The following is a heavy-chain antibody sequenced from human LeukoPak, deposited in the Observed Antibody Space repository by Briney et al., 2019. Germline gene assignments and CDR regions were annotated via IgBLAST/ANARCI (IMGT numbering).Heavy chain of an antibody. CDR3: ARVMSSSWYYYYYGMDV. Sequence: GGSLRLSCAASGFTFSSYWMHWVRQAPGKGLVWVSRINSDGSSTSHADSVKGRFTISRDNAKNTLYLQMNSLRAEDTAVYYCARVMSSSWYYYYYGMDVWGQGTTVTVSS. CDR1: GFTFSSYW. J-gene: IGHJ6*02. CDR2: INSDGSST. D-gene: IGHD6-13*01. V-gene: IGHV3-74*01.